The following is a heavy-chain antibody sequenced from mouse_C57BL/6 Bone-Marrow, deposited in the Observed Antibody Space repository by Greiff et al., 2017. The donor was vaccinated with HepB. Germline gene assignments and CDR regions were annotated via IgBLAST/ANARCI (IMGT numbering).Heavy chain of an antibody. Sequence: VQLQQPGAELVKPGASVKLSCKASGYTFTSYWMQWVKQRPGQGLEWIGEIDPSDSYTNYNQKFKGKATLTVDTSSSTAYMQLSSLTSEDSAVYYCASPGFAYWGQGTLVTVSA. J-gene: IGHJ3*01. V-gene: IGHV1-50*01. CDR2: IDPSDSYT. CDR3: ASPGFAY. CDR1: GYTFTSYW.